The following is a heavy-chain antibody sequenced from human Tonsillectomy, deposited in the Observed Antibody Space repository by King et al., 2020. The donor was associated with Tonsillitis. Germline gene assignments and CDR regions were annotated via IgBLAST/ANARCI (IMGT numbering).Heavy chain of an antibody. J-gene: IGHJ5*02. CDR3: ARDLRHFDWFPIAH. CDR1: GFTFSSYA. Sequence: VQLVESGGGVVQPGRSLRLSCAASGFTFSSYALHWVRQAPGKGLEWLAIISYDGTNKYYADSVKGRFTISRDNSKITLYLQMNSLRAEDTAVYYCARDLRHFDWFPIAHWGQGTLVTVSS. CDR2: ISYDGTNK. D-gene: IGHD3-9*01. V-gene: IGHV3-30*01.